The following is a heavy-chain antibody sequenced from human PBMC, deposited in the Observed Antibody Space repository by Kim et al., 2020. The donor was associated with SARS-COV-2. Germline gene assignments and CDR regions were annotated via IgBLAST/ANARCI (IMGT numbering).Heavy chain of an antibody. D-gene: IGHD5-18*01. Sequence: ASVKVSCKASGYTFTSYYMHWLRQAPGQGLEWMGIIKPSGGSTRYAQKFQGRVTMTRDTSTSTGYMELSSLRSEDTAVYYCARVLKGDTNLDSFDIWGQGTMVTVSS. J-gene: IGHJ3*02. CDR2: IKPSGGST. CDR1: GYTFTSYY. V-gene: IGHV1-46*01. CDR3: ARVLKGDTNLDSFDI.